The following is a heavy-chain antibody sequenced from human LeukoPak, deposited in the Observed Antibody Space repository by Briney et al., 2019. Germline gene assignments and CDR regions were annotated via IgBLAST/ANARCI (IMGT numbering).Heavy chain of an antibody. D-gene: IGHD6-19*01. CDR2: INPNSGGT. Sequence: ASVKVSCKASGYTFTGYYMHWVRQAPGQGLEWMGRINPNSGGTNYAQKFHGRVTMTRDTSISTAYMELSRLRSDDTAVYYCAREKYSSGWYYFDYWGQGTLVTVSS. CDR3: AREKYSSGWYYFDY. J-gene: IGHJ4*02. CDR1: GYTFTGYY. V-gene: IGHV1-2*06.